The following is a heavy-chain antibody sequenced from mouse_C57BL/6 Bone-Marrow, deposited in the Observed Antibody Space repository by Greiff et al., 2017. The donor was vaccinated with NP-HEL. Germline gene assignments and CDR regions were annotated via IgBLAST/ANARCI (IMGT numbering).Heavy chain of an antibody. CDR3: TRVYGNYVGYWYFDV. V-gene: IGHV5-9-1*02. J-gene: IGHJ1*03. CDR2: ISSGGDYI. CDR1: GFTFSSYA. D-gene: IGHD2-1*01. Sequence: EVKVVESGEGLVKPGGSLKLPCAASGFTFSSYAMSWVRQTPEKRLEWVAYISSGGDYIYYADTVKGRFTISRDNARNTLYLQMSSLKSEDTAMYYCTRVYGNYVGYWYFDVWGTGTTVTVSS.